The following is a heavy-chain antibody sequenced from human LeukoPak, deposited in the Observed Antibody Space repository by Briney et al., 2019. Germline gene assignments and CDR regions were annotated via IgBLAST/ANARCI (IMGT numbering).Heavy chain of an antibody. Sequence: SETLSLTCTVSGGSVSSSNYYWSWIRQPPGKGPEWIGYIYYSGSTNYNPSLKSRVTISVDTSKNQFSLKLSSVTAADTAVYYCARARGGSSWFGLDYWGQGTLVTVSS. CDR1: GGSVSSSNYY. CDR2: IYYSGST. V-gene: IGHV4-61*01. J-gene: IGHJ4*02. CDR3: ARARGGSSWFGLDY. D-gene: IGHD6-13*01.